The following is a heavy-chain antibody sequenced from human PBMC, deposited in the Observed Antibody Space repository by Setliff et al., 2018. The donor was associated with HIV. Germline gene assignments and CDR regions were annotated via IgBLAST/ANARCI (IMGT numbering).Heavy chain of an antibody. V-gene: IGHV1-69*10. Sequence: ASVKVSCKASGGTFNSYTVSWVRQAPGQGLEWMGGIIPMFNIANYAQKFQGRATITADISTTTASMELRSLRSEDPAVYYCAGGWSENTVMVQVEYFRHWGQGTLVTVS. CDR2: IIPMFNIA. J-gene: IGHJ1*01. D-gene: IGHD5-18*01. CDR3: AGGWSENTVMVQVEYFRH. CDR1: GGTFNSYT.